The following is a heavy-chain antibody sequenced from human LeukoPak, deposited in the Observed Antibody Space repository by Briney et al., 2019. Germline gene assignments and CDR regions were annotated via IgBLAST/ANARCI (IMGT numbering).Heavy chain of an antibody. Sequence: GGSLRLSCAASGFTFSSYSMNWVRQTPGKGLEWVSTISGGGGSSYYADSVKGRFTISRDNSKNTLYLQMNSLRADDTAVYYCAKDTTYWPRFFDYWGQGTLVTVSS. CDR1: GFTFSSYS. D-gene: IGHD2/OR15-2a*01. CDR2: ISGGGGSS. J-gene: IGHJ4*02. V-gene: IGHV3-23*01. CDR3: AKDTTYWPRFFDY.